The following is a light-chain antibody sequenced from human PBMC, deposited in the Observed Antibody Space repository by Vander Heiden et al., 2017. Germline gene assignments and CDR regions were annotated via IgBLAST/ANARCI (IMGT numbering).Light chain of an antibody. V-gene: IGLV1-44*01. Sequence: QSVLTQPPSASGTPGPRVPISCSGSSDNIGSNTVNWYQQRPGTAPKLIIYSNNQRPSGVPDRFSGSKSGTTASLAISGLQSEDEADYYCAAWDDSRNWVFGGGTKLTVL. CDR2: SNN. CDR3: AAWDDSRNWV. J-gene: IGLJ3*02. CDR1: SDNIGSNT.